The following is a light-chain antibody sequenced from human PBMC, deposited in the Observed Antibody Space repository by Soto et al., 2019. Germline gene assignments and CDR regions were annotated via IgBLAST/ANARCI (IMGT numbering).Light chain of an antibody. CDR3: QQYGTSCT. J-gene: IGKJ3*01. CDR1: QTVSSSY. CDR2: AAS. V-gene: IGKV3-20*01. Sequence: EIELTQSPATLSLSPGDRVTLSCRASQTVSSSYLACYQKKPEHAPLLLNYAASSKATGIPDRFSGGGSGTDFTLTISRLEHDDSSVYYCQQYGTSCTFGHGTKVDIK.